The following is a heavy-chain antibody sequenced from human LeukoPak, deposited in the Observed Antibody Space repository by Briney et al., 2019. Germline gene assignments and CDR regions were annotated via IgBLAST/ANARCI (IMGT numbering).Heavy chain of an antibody. V-gene: IGHV3-23*01. CDR1: GFTFSSYA. D-gene: IGHD2-21*02. J-gene: IGHJ4*02. CDR3: AKDTGGDSRPFDY. Sequence: GGSLRLSCAASGFTFSSYAMSWARQAPGKGLEWVSAISGSGGSTYYADSVKGRFTISRDNSKNTLYLQMNSLRAEDTAVYYCAKDTGGDSRPFDYWGQGTLVTVSS. CDR2: ISGSGGST.